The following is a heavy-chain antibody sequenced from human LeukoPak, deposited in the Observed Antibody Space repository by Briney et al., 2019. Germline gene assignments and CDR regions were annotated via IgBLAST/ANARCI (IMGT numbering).Heavy chain of an antibody. CDR1: GFTFSSYA. CDR2: ISYDGSNK. CDR3: ARDASIVVVVAALRH. J-gene: IGHJ4*02. D-gene: IGHD2-15*01. V-gene: IGHV3-30*01. Sequence: GGSLRLSCAASGFTFSSYATHWVRQAPGKGLEWVAVISYDGSNKYYADSVKGRFTISRDNSKNTLYLQMNSLRAEDTAVYYCARDASIVVVVAALRHWGQGTLVTVSS.